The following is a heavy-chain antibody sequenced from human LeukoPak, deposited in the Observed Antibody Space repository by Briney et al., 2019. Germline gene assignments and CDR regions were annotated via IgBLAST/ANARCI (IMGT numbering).Heavy chain of an antibody. CDR3: VKGRWELLV. V-gene: IGHV3-64D*06. CDR2: ISSNGGST. D-gene: IGHD1-26*01. CDR1: GLTFSSYA. J-gene: IGHJ4*02. Sequence: GGSLRLSCSDSGLTFSSYAMRWVCQAPGKGLEYVSAISSNGGSTHYADSVKGRFTISRDNSKNTLYLQMSSLRAEDTAVYYCVKGRWELLVWGQGTLVTVSS.